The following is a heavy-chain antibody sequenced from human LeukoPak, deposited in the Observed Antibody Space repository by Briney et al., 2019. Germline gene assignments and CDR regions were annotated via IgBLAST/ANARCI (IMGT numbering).Heavy chain of an antibody. J-gene: IGHJ5*02. CDR3: ARGAGLAVAGWYDP. D-gene: IGHD6-19*01. CDR1: GYSISSGYY. Sequence: KPSETLSLTXAVSGYSISSGYYWGWIRKPPGKGLERIGSIYHSGSTYYNPSLKSRVTISVDTSKNQFSLKLTSVTAADTAVYYCARGAGLAVAGWYDPWGQGTLVTVSS. V-gene: IGHV4-38-2*01. CDR2: IYHSGST.